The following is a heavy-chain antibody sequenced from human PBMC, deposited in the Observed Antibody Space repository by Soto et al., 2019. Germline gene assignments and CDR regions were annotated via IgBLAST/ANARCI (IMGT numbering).Heavy chain of an antibody. CDR2: ISSRSSYI. D-gene: IGHD3-9*01. CDR1: GFTLSSYE. J-gene: IGHJ5*02. CDR3: ARDRNDILTLDP. Sequence: GGSLRLSCAASGFTLSSYEMNWVRQAPGKGLEWVSSISSRSSYIYYADSVKGRFTISRDNAKNSLYLQMNSLRAEDTAVYYCARDRNDILTLDPWGQGTLVTVSS. V-gene: IGHV3-21*01.